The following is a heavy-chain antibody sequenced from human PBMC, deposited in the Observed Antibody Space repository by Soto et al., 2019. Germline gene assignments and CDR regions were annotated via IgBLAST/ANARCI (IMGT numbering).Heavy chain of an antibody. CDR2: INHSGST. J-gene: IGHJ4*02. D-gene: IGHD3-3*01. CDR1: GGSFSGYY. V-gene: IGHV4-34*01. Sequence: PSETLSLTCAVYGGSFSGYYWSWIRQPPGKGLEWIGEINHSGSTNYNPSLKSRVTISVDTSKNQFSLKLSSVTAADTAVYYCARGVNNYDFSATHLDYWGQGTLVTVSS. CDR3: ARGVNNYDFSATHLDY.